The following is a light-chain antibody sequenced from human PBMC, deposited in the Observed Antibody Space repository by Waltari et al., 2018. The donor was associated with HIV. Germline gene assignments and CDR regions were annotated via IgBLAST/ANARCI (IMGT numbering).Light chain of an antibody. J-gene: IGKJ3*01. CDR1: QSVSSY. CDR3: QQRSNWPPIFT. Sequence: EIVLTQSPATLSLSPGEIATRSCRASQSVSSYVAWYQQKPGQAPRLLIYDASNRATGIPARFSGSGSGTDFTLTISSLEPEDFAVYYCQQRSNWPPIFTFGPGTKVDIK. V-gene: IGKV3-11*01. CDR2: DAS.